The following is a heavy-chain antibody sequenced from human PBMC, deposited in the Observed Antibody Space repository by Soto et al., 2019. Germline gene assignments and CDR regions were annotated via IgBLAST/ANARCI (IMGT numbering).Heavy chain of an antibody. CDR3: AREDRDRETGLVPAAIDGMDV. V-gene: IGHV1-69*08. CDR2: IIPIVGIA. J-gene: IGHJ6*02. Sequence: QVQLVQSGAEVKKPGSSVKVSCKASGGTFSRYSITWVRQAPGHGLEWIGRIIPIVGIASYAQKFQGRVTITADESTSTAYMELSSLRSDDTAVYYSAREDRDRETGLVPAAIDGMDVWGQGTTVTVSS. CDR1: GGTFSRYS. D-gene: IGHD2-2*01.